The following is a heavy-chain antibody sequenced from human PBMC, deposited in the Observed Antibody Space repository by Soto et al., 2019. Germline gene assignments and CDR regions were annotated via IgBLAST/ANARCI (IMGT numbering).Heavy chain of an antibody. Sequence: SETLSLTCAVSGYSISSGYHWGCIRQPPGKGLEWIGIINHSENTYYDPSLKSRVTMSVDTSRNQFSLNLSSVTAADTAIYYCAGRYSTTHRSFDYWGQGALVTVSS. CDR1: GYSISSGYH. D-gene: IGHD5-12*01. V-gene: IGHV4-38-2*01. CDR2: INHSENT. CDR3: AGRYSTTHRSFDY. J-gene: IGHJ4*02.